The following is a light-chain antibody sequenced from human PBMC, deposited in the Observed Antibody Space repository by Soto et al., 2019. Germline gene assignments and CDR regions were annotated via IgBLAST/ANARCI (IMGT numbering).Light chain of an antibody. Sequence: DIRISQSPSSLSASVGDIVTSTRRASQSINNYLAWFKPKPGKAHKSLIYDASSLQSGVPSKFSASGSGTDFSLTISGLQPEDFATYCCQQYKSFPYNYGQGTKVDSK. V-gene: IGKV1-16*02. CDR3: QQYKSFPYN. CDR1: QSINNY. J-gene: IGKJ2*01. CDR2: DAS.